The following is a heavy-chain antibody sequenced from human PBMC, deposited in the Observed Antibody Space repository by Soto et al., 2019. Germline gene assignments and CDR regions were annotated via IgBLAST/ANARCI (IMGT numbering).Heavy chain of an antibody. V-gene: IGHV4-34*01. CDR2: INHSGSN. J-gene: IGHJ5*02. CDR3: ARGGGVPALGDP. D-gene: IGHD3-16*01. CDR1: GGSFSTYY. Sequence: SETLSLTCVVSGGSFSTYYYNWIRQSPGKGLEWIGEINHSGSNNYSPSLKSRVTMSLDTSKNQVSLKLTSVTAADTAVHYCARGGGVPALGDPWGQGTLVTVSS.